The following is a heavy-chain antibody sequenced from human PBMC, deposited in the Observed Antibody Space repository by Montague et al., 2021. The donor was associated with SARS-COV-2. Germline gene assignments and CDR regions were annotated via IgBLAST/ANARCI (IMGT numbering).Heavy chain of an antibody. Sequence: SETLSLTCTVSGGSISSYYWRWIRQPPGKGLEWIGYIYYSGSTNYNPSLKSRVTISVDTSKNQFSLKLTSVTAADTAVYYCAKGRDGYYHRSALFDFWGQGPLSPSPQ. CDR3: AKGRDGYYHRSALFDF. V-gene: IGHV4-59*01. CDR2: IYYSGST. CDR1: GGSISSYY. D-gene: IGHD3-22*01. J-gene: IGHJ4*02.